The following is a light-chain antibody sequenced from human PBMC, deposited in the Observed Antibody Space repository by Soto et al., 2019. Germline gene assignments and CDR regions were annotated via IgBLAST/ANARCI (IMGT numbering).Light chain of an antibody. V-gene: IGKV3-15*01. J-gene: IGKJ1*01. CDR3: QQANDWPPT. Sequence: EIVMTQSPATLSVSPGGRATLSCRASESVSDNLAWYQQKPGQPPRLLIYGASTRATGIPARFSGSGSGTEFTLTISSLQSEDFAVYYCQQANDWPPTFGQGTRV. CDR1: ESVSDN. CDR2: GAS.